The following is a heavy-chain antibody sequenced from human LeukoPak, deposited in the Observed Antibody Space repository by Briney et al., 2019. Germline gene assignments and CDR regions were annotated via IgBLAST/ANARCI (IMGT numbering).Heavy chain of an antibody. J-gene: IGHJ4*02. V-gene: IGHV4-38-2*01. Sequence: PSETLSLTCAVSGYSISSGYYWGWIRQPPGKGLEWIGSIFHSGITYYNPSLKSRLTISVDTSKNQFSLKLSSVTAADTSVYYCARRVYTSSWYFDYWGQGTLVTVSS. D-gene: IGHD6-13*01. CDR1: GYSISSGYY. CDR2: IFHSGIT. CDR3: ARRVYTSSWYFDY.